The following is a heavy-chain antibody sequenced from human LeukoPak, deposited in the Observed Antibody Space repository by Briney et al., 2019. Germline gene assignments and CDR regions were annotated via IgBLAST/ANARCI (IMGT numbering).Heavy chain of an antibody. J-gene: IGHJ4*02. D-gene: IGHD3-22*01. CDR1: GFTFSTYG. Sequence: PGGSLRLSCAASGFTFSTYGMHWVRQAPGKGLEWVALIRYDESNKYYADSVKGRFTISRDNSESTLYLQMNSLRAEDTAVYYCASRRVVSPYCFDYWGQGTLVTVSS. V-gene: IGHV3-30*02. CDR2: IRYDESNK. CDR3: ASRRVVSPYCFDY.